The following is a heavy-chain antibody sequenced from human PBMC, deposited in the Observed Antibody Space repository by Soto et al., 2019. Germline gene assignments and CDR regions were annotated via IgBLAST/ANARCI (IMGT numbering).Heavy chain of an antibody. Sequence: QVQLVQSGAEVKKSGASVKVSCKASGYTFTSHDINCVRQATGQGLEWMGWMNPNSGNTGYAQKFQGRVTMTRNTSIRTAYMELSSLRSEDTAVYYCARWDYGVYARFAYWGQGTLVTVSS. CDR3: ARWDYGVYARFAY. CDR2: MNPNSGNT. V-gene: IGHV1-8*01. D-gene: IGHD4-17*01. J-gene: IGHJ4*02. CDR1: GYTFTSHD.